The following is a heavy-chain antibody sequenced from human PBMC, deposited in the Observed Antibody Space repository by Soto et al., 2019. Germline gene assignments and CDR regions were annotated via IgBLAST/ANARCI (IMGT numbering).Heavy chain of an antibody. D-gene: IGHD3-16*02. V-gene: IGHV4-34*01. CDR3: ARGVIMITFGGVIVSTNGFDP. CDR1: GGSFSGYY. CDR2: INHSGST. Sequence: SETLSLTCAVYGGSFSGYYWSWIRQPPGKGLEWIGEINHSGSTNYNPSLKSRVTISVDTSKNQFSLKLSSVTAADTAVYYCARGVIMITFGGVIVSTNGFDPLGQGTLGTAPQ. J-gene: IGHJ5*02.